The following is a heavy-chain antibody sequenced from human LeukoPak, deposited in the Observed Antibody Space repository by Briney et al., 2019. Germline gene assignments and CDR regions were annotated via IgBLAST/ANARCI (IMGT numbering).Heavy chain of an antibody. CDR3: ARIRFGESYAPKSYYYYYMDV. D-gene: IGHD3-10*01. CDR2: IKQDGSEK. V-gene: IGHV3-7*01. Sequence: GGSLRLSCGASGFTFSTYGMHWVRQAPGKGLEWVANIKQDGSEKYYVDSVKGRFTISRDNAKNSLYLQMNRLRVEDTAVYYCARIRFGESYAPKSYYYYYMDVWGIGTTVTISS. CDR1: GFTFSTYG. J-gene: IGHJ6*03.